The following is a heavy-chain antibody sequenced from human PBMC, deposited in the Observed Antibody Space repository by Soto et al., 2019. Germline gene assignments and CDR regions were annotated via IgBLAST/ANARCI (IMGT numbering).Heavy chain of an antibody. Sequence: GGSLRLSCAASGFTFSSYAMSWVRQAPGKGLEWVSAISGSGGSTYYADSVKGRFTISRDNSKNTLYLQMNSLRAEDTAVYYCAKVEDIVVVVAVNFDYWGQGTLVTVSS. CDR2: ISGSGGST. V-gene: IGHV3-23*01. J-gene: IGHJ4*02. CDR3: AKVEDIVVVVAVNFDY. CDR1: GFTFSSYA. D-gene: IGHD2-15*01.